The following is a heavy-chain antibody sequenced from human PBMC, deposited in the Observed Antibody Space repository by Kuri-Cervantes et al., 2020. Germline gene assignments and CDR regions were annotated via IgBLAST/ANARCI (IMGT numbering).Heavy chain of an antibody. CDR3: ARDLLLRGSKSAY. V-gene: IGHV3-21*01. J-gene: IGHJ4*02. CDR1: GFTFSSYS. D-gene: IGHD3-16*01. CDR2: ISSSSSYI. Sequence: GESLKISCAASGFTFSSYSMNWVRQAPGKGLEWVSSISSSSSYIYYADSVKGRFTISRDNAKNSLYLQMNSLRAEDTAVYYCARDLLLRGSKSAYWGQGTLVTVSS.